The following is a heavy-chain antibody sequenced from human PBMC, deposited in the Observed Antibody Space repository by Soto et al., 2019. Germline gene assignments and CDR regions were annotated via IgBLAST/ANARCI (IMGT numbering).Heavy chain of an antibody. V-gene: IGHV3-23*01. J-gene: IGHJ6*02. CDR2: ISGSGGST. D-gene: IGHD5-18*01. CDR3: AKVTDTAMHYYYYYGMDV. CDR1: GFTFSSYA. Sequence: GSLGLSCAASGFTFSSYAMSGVRQAAGKGLEWVSAISGSGGSTYYADSVKGRFTISRDNSKNTLYLQMNSLRAEDTAVYYCAKVTDTAMHYYYYYGMDVWGQGTTVTVSS.